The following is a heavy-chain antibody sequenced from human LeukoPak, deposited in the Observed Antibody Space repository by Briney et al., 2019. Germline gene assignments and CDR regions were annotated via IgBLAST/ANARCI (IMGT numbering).Heavy chain of an antibody. D-gene: IGHD6-19*01. CDR1: GYTFTGYY. Sequence: ASVTVSCKASGYTFTGYYMHWVRQAPGQGLEWMGWINPNSGGTNYAQKFQGRVTMTRDTSISTAYMELSRLRSDDAAVYYCARDHSSGCGFDYWGQGTLVTVSS. CDR2: INPNSGGT. V-gene: IGHV1-2*02. CDR3: ARDHSSGCGFDY. J-gene: IGHJ4*02.